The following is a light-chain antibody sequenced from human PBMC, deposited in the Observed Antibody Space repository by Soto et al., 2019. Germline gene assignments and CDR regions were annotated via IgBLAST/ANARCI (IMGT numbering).Light chain of an antibody. V-gene: IGKV1-5*01. CDR2: DAS. Sequence: DIQMTQSLSTLSAFVGDRGTITCRASQSVSSSLAWYQQKPGKAPKLLIYDASTLESGVPSRFSGSGYGTEFTLTINSLHPGDFATYYCQQYESFSPYTFGQGTRREI. J-gene: IGKJ2*01. CDR3: QQYESFSPYT. CDR1: QSVSSS.